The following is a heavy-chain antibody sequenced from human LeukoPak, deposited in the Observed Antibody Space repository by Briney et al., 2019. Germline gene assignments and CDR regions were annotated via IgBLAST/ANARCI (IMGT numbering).Heavy chain of an antibody. CDR3: TPGLSSIIILGVLTILDY. CDR1: GFTFSYAW. Sequence: SGGSLRLSCAASGFTFSYAWMSWVRQAPGKGLEGVGRLKSETDGGTIDYAAPVKGRFTISRDDSKNTRYLQMNSLKTEDTAVYYCTPGLSSIIILGVLTILDYWGQGTLVTVSS. V-gene: IGHV3-15*01. D-gene: IGHD3-3*02. J-gene: IGHJ4*02. CDR2: LKSETDGGTI.